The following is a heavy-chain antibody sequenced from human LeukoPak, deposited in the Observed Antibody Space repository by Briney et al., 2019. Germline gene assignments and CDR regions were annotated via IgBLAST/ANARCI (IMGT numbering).Heavy chain of an antibody. CDR1: GFTFSSYS. J-gene: IGHJ4*02. D-gene: IGHD3-22*01. CDR3: ARAKYYYDSSGYYYLDY. Sequence: PGGSLRLSCAASGFTFSSYSMNWVRQAPGKGLEWVPYISSSSSTIYYADSVKGRFTISRDNAKNSLYLQMNSLRAEDTAVYYCARAKYYYDSSGYYYLDYWGQGTLVTVSS. V-gene: IGHV3-48*01. CDR2: ISSSSSTI.